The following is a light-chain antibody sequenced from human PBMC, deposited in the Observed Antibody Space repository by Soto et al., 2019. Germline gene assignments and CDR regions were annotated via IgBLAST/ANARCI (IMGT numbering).Light chain of an antibody. V-gene: IGKV1-33*01. J-gene: IGKJ1*01. CDR3: QQYDVLPWT. CDR2: VAS. CDR1: QDITNF. Sequence: DLPMTQSPSSLSASVGDRVTITCRASQDITNFLNWYQQKPGKAPKLLIYVASNLETGVPSRFSGSGSGTDFSFTISSLQPEDIATYYCQQYDVLPWTFGQGTTVEVK.